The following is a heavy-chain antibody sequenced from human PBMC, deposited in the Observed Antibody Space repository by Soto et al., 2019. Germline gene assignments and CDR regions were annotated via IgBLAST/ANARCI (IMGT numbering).Heavy chain of an antibody. CDR2: IYYSGST. V-gene: IGHV4-59*08. CDR1: GGSISSYY. CDR3: ARSLYGDYYYYYYMDV. J-gene: IGHJ6*03. D-gene: IGHD4-17*01. Sequence: LSLTCTVSGGSISSYYWSWIRQPPGKGLEWIGYIYYSGSTNYNPSLKSRVTISVDTSKNQFSLKLSSVTAADTAVYYCARSLYGDYYYYYYMDVWGKGTTVTVSS.